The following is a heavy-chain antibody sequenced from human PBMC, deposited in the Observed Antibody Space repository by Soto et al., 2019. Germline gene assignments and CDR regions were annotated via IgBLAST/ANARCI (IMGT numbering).Heavy chain of an antibody. CDR2: IYYSGST. CDR1: GGPISSYY. V-gene: IGHV4-59*01. CDR3: ARDRRAAAATRWFDP. J-gene: IGHJ5*02. D-gene: IGHD6-13*01. Sequence: PSETLSLTCAVSGGPISSYYWSWSRQPPGKGLEWIGYIYYSGSTNYNPSLKSRVTISVDTSKNQFSLKLSSVTAADTAVYYCARDRRAAAATRWFDPWGQGTLVTVSS.